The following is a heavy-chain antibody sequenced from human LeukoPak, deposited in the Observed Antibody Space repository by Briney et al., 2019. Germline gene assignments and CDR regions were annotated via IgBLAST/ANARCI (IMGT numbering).Heavy chain of an antibody. CDR3: ARFAAAGTGY. J-gene: IGHJ4*02. V-gene: IGHV3-9*01. CDR1: GFTFDDYA. Sequence: GGSLRLSCAASGFTFDDYAMHWVRQAPVKGLEWVSGISWNSGSIGYADSVKGRFTISRDNAKNSLYLQMNSLRAEDTALYYCARFAAAGTGYWGQGTLVTVSS. D-gene: IGHD6-13*01. CDR2: ISWNSGSI.